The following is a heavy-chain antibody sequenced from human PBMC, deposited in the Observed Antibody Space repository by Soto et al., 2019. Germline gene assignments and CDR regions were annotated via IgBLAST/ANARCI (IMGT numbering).Heavy chain of an antibody. V-gene: IGHV3-23*01. CDR1: GFTFRSYA. D-gene: IGHD3-22*01. CDR3: ARDGSNYYDSSGYSHFDY. J-gene: IGHJ4*02. CDR2: ISGSGIST. Sequence: PGGSLRLSCAASGFTFRSYAMSWVRQAPGKGLEWVSGISGSGISTHYADSVKGRFTVSRDNSKNTLYLQMNSLRAEDTAVYYCARDGSNYYDSSGYSHFDYWGQGTLVTVSS.